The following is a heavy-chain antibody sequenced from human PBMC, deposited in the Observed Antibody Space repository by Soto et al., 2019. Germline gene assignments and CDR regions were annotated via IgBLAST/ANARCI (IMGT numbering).Heavy chain of an antibody. D-gene: IGHD2-15*01. CDR1: GYTFTSYG. CDR3: ARDGPAVAATLRVDY. J-gene: IGHJ4*02. Sequence: ASVKVSCKASGYTFTSYGISWVRQAPGQGLEWMGWISAYNGNTNYAQKLQGRVTMTTDTSTSTAYVELRSLRSDDTAVYYCARDGPAVAATLRVDYWGQGTLVTVSS. V-gene: IGHV1-18*01. CDR2: ISAYNGNT.